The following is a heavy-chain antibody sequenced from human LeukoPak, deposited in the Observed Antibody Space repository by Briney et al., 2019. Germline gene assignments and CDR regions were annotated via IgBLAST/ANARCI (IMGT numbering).Heavy chain of an antibody. V-gene: IGHV3-66*01. CDR1: GFTVSNNY. CDR3: ARIFRN. J-gene: IGHJ4*02. Sequence: PGGSLRLSCAASGFTVSNNYMYWVRQAPGKGLEWVSVIYSGGTTYYADSVRGRFTISRDNSKNTLYLQMNSLRAEDTAVYYCARIFRNWGQGTLVTVFS. D-gene: IGHD2-15*01. CDR2: IYSGGTT.